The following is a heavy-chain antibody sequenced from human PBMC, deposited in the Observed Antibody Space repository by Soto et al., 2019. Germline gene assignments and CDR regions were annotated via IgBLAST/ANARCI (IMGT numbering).Heavy chain of an antibody. CDR2: IYPGDSDT. CDR1: GYSFTSYW. D-gene: IGHD3-3*01. Sequence: GESLKISCKGSGYSFTSYWICWVRQMPGKGPEWMGIIYPGDSDTGYSPSFQGQVTISADKSISTAYLQWSSLKASDTGMQYCARQGGSYYDFWSVLDVWGQGTTVTVSS. J-gene: IGHJ6*02. CDR3: ARQGGSYYDFWSVLDV. V-gene: IGHV5-51*01.